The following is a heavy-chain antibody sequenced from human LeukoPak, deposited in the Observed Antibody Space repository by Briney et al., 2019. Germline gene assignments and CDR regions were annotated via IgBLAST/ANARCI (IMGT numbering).Heavy chain of an antibody. V-gene: IGHV4-34*01. D-gene: IGHD3-22*01. Sequence: TSETLSLTCAVYGGSFSGYYWRWIRQPPGKGLEGIGEINHSGSTNYNPSLKSRVTISVDTSKNQFSLKLSLVTAADTAVYYCARGGYDSSGYYIHFFDYWGQGTLVTVSS. CDR2: INHSGST. CDR1: GGSFSGYY. CDR3: ARGGYDSSGYYIHFFDY. J-gene: IGHJ4*02.